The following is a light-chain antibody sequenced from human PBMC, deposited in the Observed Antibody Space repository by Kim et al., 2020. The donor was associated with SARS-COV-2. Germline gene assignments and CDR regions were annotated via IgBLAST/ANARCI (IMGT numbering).Light chain of an antibody. Sequence: QSVLTQPPSVSGAPGQRVTISCTGSSSNIRTGYDVHWYQQLPGTAPKLLIYANTNRPSGVPDRFSASKSGTSASLAITGLQAEDEADYYCQSYDSSLSGSVFGGGTQLTVL. CDR3: QSYDSSLSGSV. CDR2: ANT. J-gene: IGLJ2*01. CDR1: SSNIRTGYD. V-gene: IGLV1-40*01.